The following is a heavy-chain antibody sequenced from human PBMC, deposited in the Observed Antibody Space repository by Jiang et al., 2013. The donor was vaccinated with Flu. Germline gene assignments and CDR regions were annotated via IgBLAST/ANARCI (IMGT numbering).Heavy chain of an antibody. Sequence: EVKKPGSSVKVSCKASGGTFSSYAISWVRQAPGQGLEWMGGIIPIFGTANYAQKFQGRVTITADESTSTAYMELSSLRSEDTAVYYCARGRWLQSDYYYGMDVWGQGTTVTVSS. J-gene: IGHJ6*02. CDR2: IIPIFGTA. CDR1: GGTFSSYA. D-gene: IGHD5-24*01. V-gene: IGHV1-69*01. CDR3: ARGRWLQSDYYYGMDV.